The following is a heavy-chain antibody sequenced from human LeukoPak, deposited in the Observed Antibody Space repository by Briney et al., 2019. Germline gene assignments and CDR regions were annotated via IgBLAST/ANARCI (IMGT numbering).Heavy chain of an antibody. J-gene: IGHJ4*02. Sequence: ASVKVSCKASGYTFTAYYMHWVRQAPGQGLEWMGWINPNSGGTNYAQKFQGRVTITADKSTSTAYMELSSLRSEDTAVYYCARVRQRDFDYWGQGTLVTVSS. CDR2: INPNSGGT. CDR1: GYTFTAYY. CDR3: ARVRQRDFDY. V-gene: IGHV1-2*02.